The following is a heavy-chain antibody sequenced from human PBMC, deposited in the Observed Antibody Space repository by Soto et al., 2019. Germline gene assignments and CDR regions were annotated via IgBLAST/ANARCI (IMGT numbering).Heavy chain of an antibody. Sequence: PGGSLRLSCAASGFTFSNAWMSWVRQAPGKGLEWVGRIKSKTDGGTTDYAAPVKGRFTISRDDSKNTLYLQMNSLKTEDTAVYYCTTTQNRNAGYSSSWYYFDYWGQGTLVTVSS. V-gene: IGHV3-15*01. CDR3: TTTQNRNAGYSSSWYYFDY. CDR1: GFTFSNAW. CDR2: IKSKTDGGTT. D-gene: IGHD6-13*01. J-gene: IGHJ4*02.